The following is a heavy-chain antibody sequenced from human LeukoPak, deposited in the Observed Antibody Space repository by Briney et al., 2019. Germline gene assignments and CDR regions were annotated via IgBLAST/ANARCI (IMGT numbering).Heavy chain of an antibody. D-gene: IGHD3-22*01. V-gene: IGHV1-18*01. Sequence: ASVKVSCKASGYTFTRYGISWVRQAPGQGLEWMGWISAYNGNTNYAQKLQGRVTMTTDTSTSTAYMELRSLRSDDTAVYYCARDLVSEVGPNYYDSSGYSVRDYWGQGTLVTVSS. CDR1: GYTFTRYG. J-gene: IGHJ4*02. CDR3: ARDLVSEVGPNYYDSSGYSVRDY. CDR2: ISAYNGNT.